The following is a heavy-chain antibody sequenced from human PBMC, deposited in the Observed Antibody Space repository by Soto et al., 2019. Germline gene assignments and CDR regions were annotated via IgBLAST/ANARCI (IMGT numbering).Heavy chain of an antibody. CDR2: IYYSGST. D-gene: IGHD3-22*01. Sequence: QVQLQESGPGLVKPSETLSLTCTVSGGSISSYYWSWIRQPPGKGLEWIGYIYYSGSTNYNPSLKSRVTISVDTSKNQFSLKLSSVTAADTAVYYCASNYYYDSSGPSIFDYWGQGTLVTVSS. CDR1: GGSISSYY. J-gene: IGHJ4*02. CDR3: ASNYYYDSSGPSIFDY. V-gene: IGHV4-59*01.